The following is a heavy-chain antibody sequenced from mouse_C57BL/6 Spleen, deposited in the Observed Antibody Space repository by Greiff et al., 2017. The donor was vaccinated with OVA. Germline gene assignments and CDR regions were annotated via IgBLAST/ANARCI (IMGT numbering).Heavy chain of an antibody. CDR3: ARDPTDYVDY. CDR1: GYAFSSSW. V-gene: IGHV1-82*01. J-gene: IGHJ2*01. CDR2: IYPGDGDT. Sequence: VQLQQSGPELVKPGASVKISCKASGYAFSSSWMNWVKQRPGKGLEWIGRIYPGDGDTNYNGKFKGKATLTADKSSSTAYMQLSSLTSEDSAVYFCARDPTDYVDYWGQGTTLTVSS.